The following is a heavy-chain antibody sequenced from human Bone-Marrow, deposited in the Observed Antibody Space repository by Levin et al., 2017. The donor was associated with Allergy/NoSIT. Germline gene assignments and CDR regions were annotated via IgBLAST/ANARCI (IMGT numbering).Heavy chain of an antibody. J-gene: IGHJ4*02. CDR3: AKSGRTTWSFDS. V-gene: IGHV3-23*01. Sequence: GGSLRLSCAASGFIFSNYAMNWVRQAPGKGLEWVAGISGGGATTHYVDSAKGRFTISRDNSKSTLYLQMISLRADDTALYYCAKSGRTTWSFDSWGQGTLVTVSS. D-gene: IGHD1-14*01. CDR2: ISGGGATT. CDR1: GFIFSNYA.